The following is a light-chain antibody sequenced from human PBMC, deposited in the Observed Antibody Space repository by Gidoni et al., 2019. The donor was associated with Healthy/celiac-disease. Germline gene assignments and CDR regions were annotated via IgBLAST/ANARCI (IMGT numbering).Light chain of an antibody. CDR1: SLRSSY. V-gene: IGLV3-19*01. J-gene: IGLJ2*01. CDR2: GKN. CDR3: NSRDSSGNHVV. Sequence: SSELTRDPAVSVALGQTVRITCQGDSLRSSYASWYQQKPGQAPVLVIYGKNNRPSGIPDRFSGASSGNTASLTITGAQAEDEADYYCNSRDSSGNHVVFGGGTKLTVL.